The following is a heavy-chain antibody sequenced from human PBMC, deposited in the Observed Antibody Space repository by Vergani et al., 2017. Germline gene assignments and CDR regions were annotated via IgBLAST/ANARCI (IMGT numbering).Heavy chain of an antibody. D-gene: IGHD3-10*01. CDR2: ISWNSGSI. CDR1: GYTFTGYY. Sequence: VQLVQSGAEVKKPGASVKVSCKASGYTFTGYYMHWVRQAPGKGLEWVSGISWNSGSIGYADSVKGRFTISRDNAKNSLYLQMNSLRAEDTALYYCAKGITMVRGVISDWGQGTLVTVSS. J-gene: IGHJ4*02. V-gene: IGHV3-9*01. CDR3: AKGITMVRGVISD.